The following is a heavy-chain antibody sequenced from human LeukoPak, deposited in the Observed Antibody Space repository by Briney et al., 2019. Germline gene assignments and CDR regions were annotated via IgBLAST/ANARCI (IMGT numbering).Heavy chain of an antibody. CDR3: ARDRGYSYGLGV. CDR1: GGSISSSSYY. D-gene: IGHD5-18*01. Sequence: SETLSLTCTVSGGSISSSSYYWGWIRQPPGKGLEWIGSIYYSGSTYYNPSLKSRVTISVDTSKNQFSLKLSSVTAADTAVYYCARDRGYSYGLGVWGQGTTVTVSS. J-gene: IGHJ6*02. CDR2: IYYSGST. V-gene: IGHV4-39*02.